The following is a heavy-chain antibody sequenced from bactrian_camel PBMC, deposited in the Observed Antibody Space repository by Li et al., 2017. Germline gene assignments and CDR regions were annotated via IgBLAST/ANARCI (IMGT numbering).Heavy chain of an antibody. V-gene: IGHV3S55*01. CDR2: ISSDGST. D-gene: IGHD4*01. CDR3: ANSRERYSDYVHVY. J-gene: IGHJ4*01. CDR1: GLSFDDSD. Sequence: HVQLVESGGGSVQAGGSLRLTCTASGLSFDDSDMGWYRQGSGNSCELASTISSDGSTYYVDSVKGRFTIIGDNAQNTVYLHLNSLKTEDTAMYYCANSRERYSDYVHVYWGQGTQVTVS.